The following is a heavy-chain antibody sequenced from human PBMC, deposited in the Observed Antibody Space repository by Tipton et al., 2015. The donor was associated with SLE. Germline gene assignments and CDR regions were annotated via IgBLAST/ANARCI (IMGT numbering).Heavy chain of an antibody. CDR2: IYYSGST. V-gene: IGHV4-39*07. D-gene: IGHD3-22*01. CDR1: GGSISSSSYY. Sequence: TLSLTCTVSGGSISSSSYYWGWIRQPPGKGLEWIGSIYYSGSTYYNPSLKSRVTISVDTSKNQFSRKLSSVTAADTAVYYCARGTPYYYDSSGYGNDAFDIWGQGTMVTVSS. J-gene: IGHJ3*02. CDR3: ARGTPYYYDSSGYGNDAFDI.